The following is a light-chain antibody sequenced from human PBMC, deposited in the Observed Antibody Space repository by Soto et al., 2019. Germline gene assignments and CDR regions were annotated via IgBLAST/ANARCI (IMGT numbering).Light chain of an antibody. CDR3: QHYGNSPPSVT. Sequence: EIVMTQSPATLSVSPGERATLSCRASQSISSDYLVWYQQKPGQAPRLLIYGASSRATGIPDRFSGSGSGTDFTLPINRLEPEDFAVYYCQHYGNSPPSVTFGPGTKVDIK. J-gene: IGKJ3*01. CDR2: GAS. V-gene: IGKV3-20*01. CDR1: QSISSDY.